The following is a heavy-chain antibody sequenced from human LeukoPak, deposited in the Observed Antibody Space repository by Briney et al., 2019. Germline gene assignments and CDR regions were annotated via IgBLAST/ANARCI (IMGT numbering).Heavy chain of an antibody. V-gene: IGHV3-23*01. CDR2: IRASGDTT. CDR1: GFTFSNYA. CDR3: AKNFASAWNYYMDV. D-gene: IGHD6-19*01. J-gene: IGHJ6*03. Sequence: GGSLRLSCTASGFTFSNYAMSWVRQAPGKGLQWVPDIRASGDTTHYADSVKGRFTISRDNSKNTLYLQMNSLRAEDTAVYYCAKNFASAWNYYMDVWGKGTTVTVSS.